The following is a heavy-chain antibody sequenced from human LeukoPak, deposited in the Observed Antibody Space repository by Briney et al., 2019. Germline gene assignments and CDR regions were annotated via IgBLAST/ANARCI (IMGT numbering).Heavy chain of an antibody. CDR3: AQEGRGIAARPLFDL. V-gene: IGHV3-30*02. D-gene: IGHD6-6*01. Sequence: PGGSLRLSCAASGFTFSSYGMHWVRQAPGKGLEWVAFIRYDGSNKYYADSVKGRFTISRDNSKNTLYLQMNSLRAEDTAVYYCAQEGRGIAARPLFDLWGRGTLVTVSS. CDR1: GFTFSSYG. CDR2: IRYDGSNK. J-gene: IGHJ2*01.